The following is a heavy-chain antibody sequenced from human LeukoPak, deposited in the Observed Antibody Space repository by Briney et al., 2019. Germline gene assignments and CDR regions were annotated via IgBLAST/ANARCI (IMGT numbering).Heavy chain of an antibody. CDR2: ISGSGGST. J-gene: IGHJ4*02. Sequence: GGSLRLSCAASGFTFSSYAMSWVRQAPGKGLEWVSAISGSGGSTYYADSVKGRFTISRDNSKNTLYLQMSSLRAEDTAVYYCAKGSNYGSGSYVWFDYWGQGTLVTVSS. CDR1: GFTFSSYA. CDR3: AKGSNYGSGSYVWFDY. V-gene: IGHV3-23*01. D-gene: IGHD3-10*01.